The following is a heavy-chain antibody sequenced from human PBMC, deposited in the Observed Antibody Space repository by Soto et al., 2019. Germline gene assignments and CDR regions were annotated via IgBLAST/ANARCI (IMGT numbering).Heavy chain of an antibody. Sequence: QVQLVASGGGVVQPGRSLRLSCVASRFTFSSYSMHWVRQAPGKGLEWVAIISYDGYIKNYADSVKGRFTISRDNAKNTLYLQMNILRPEDTAVYYCAGDRGSRGWSDAFDIWGQGTIVTVSS. D-gene: IGHD6-19*01. CDR2: ISYDGYIK. J-gene: IGHJ3*02. CDR1: RFTFSSYS. CDR3: AGDRGSRGWSDAFDI. V-gene: IGHV3-30-3*01.